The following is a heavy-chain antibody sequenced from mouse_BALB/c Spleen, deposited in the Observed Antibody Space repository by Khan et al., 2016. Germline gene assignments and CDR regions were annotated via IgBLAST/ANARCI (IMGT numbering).Heavy chain of an antibody. J-gene: IGHJ3*01. V-gene: IGHV3-5*02. CDR3: ARDYSGSSFAY. Sequence: VQLQESGPGLVKPSQTVSLTCTVTGISITTGNYRWSWIRQFPGNKLEWIGYIYYSGTITYNPSLTSRTTITRDTSKNQFFLEMNSLTAEDTATYYCARDYSGSSFAYWGQGTLVTVSA. CDR1: GISITTGNYR. D-gene: IGHD1-1*01. CDR2: IYYSGTI.